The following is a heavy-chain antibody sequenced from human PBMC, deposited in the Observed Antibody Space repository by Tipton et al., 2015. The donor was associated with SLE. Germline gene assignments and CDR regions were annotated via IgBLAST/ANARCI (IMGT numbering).Heavy chain of an antibody. Sequence: SLRLSCTASGFTFPSSAMNWVRQAPGRGLDWVSSISDSGGSTYYADSVRGRFTISRDNSKNTLFLQMNYLRADDTAVYYCAKAPSSGWYYFYYYMDVWGKGTTVTVSS. CDR3: AKAPSSGWYYFYYYMDV. D-gene: IGHD6-19*01. V-gene: IGHV3-23*01. J-gene: IGHJ6*03. CDR2: ISDSGGST. CDR1: GFTFPSSA.